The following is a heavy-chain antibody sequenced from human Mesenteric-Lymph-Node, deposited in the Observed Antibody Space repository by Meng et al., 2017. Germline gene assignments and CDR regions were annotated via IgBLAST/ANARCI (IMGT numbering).Heavy chain of an antibody. CDR2: INSGNGKT. CDR3: ARGLWEQSRYYFDS. CDR1: GYTFTNYA. Sequence: QVQLVQSGAEVKKPGASVKVSCKDSGYTFTNYAIQWVRQAPGQRLEWMGWINSGNGKTKYSEKFQGRVTITRDTSATTAYMELSSLRSEDMAVYYCARGLWEQSRYYFDSWGQGTLVTVSS. D-gene: IGHD1-26*01. V-gene: IGHV1-3*01. J-gene: IGHJ4*02.